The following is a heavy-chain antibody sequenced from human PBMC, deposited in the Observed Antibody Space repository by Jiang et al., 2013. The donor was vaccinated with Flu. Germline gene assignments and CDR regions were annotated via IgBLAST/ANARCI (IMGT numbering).Heavy chain of an antibody. CDR2: IYASGNT. D-gene: IGHD6-6*01. CDR3: ARSDSSSSFVDY. Sequence: GPGLVKPSETLSLTCTVSGGSISSYYWNWIRQPAGKGLEWIGRIYASGNTDYNSSIKSRVTMSVDTSKNQFSLKLTSVTAADTAVYYCARSDSSSSFVDYWGQGNPGHRLL. J-gene: IGHJ4*02. V-gene: IGHV4-4*07. CDR1: GGSISSYY.